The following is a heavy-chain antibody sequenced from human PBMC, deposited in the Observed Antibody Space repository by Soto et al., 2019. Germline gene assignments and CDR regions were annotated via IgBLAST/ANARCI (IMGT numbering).Heavy chain of an antibody. CDR3: ARDYSSYGPFDY. J-gene: IGHJ4*02. CDR1: GFTFSSYN. CDR2: IGTSSGAI. Sequence: GGSLRLSCAASGFTFSSYNMNWFRQAPGKGPEWVSYIGTSSGAISYADSVKGRFTISRDNAKNSLYLQMNSLRAEDTAVYYCARDYSSYGPFDYWGQGTLVTVSS. D-gene: IGHD5-18*01. V-gene: IGHV3-48*01.